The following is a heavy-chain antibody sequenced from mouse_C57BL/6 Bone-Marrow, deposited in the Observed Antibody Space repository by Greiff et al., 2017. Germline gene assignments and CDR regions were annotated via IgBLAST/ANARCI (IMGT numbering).Heavy chain of an antibody. Sequence: QVQLQQSGAELVRPGTSVKVSCKASGYAFTNYLIEWVKQRPGQGLEWIGVINPGSGGTNYNEKFKGKATLTADKSSSTAYMQLSSLTSEDSAGYYCEGGNGSGFAYWGQGTLVTVSA. V-gene: IGHV1-54*01. D-gene: IGHD1-1*01. J-gene: IGHJ3*01. CDR1: GYAFTNYL. CDR3: EGGNGSGFAY. CDR2: INPGSGGT.